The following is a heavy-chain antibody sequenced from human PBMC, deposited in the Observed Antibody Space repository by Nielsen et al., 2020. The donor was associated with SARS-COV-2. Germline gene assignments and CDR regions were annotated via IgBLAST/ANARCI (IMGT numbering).Heavy chain of an antibody. CDR1: GFTFSSYE. CDR2: ISTSGTTI. CDR3: ATQQGVAGRLALRN. J-gene: IGHJ1*01. Sequence: SLKISCRGSGFTFSSYEMNWVRQAPGKGLEWFSYISTSGTTIYYADSVQGRFTISRDNAKNSLYLQMNSLRADDTATYYCATQQGVAGRLALRNWGQGTLVTVSS. D-gene: IGHD6-19*01. V-gene: IGHV3-48*03.